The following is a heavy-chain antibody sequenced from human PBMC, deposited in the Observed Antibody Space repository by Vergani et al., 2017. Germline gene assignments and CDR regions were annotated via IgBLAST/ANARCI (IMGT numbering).Heavy chain of an antibody. Sequence: QVQLQESGPGLVKPSETLSLTCTVSGGSISSSSYYWGWIRQPPGKGLEWIGSIYYSGSTYYNPSLKSRVTISVDTSKNQFSLKLSSVTAADTAVYYCARTMYPVEFDYWGQGTLVTVSS. CDR1: GGSISSSSYY. V-gene: IGHV4-39*07. CDR2: IYYSGST. J-gene: IGHJ4*02. CDR3: ARTMYPVEFDY. D-gene: IGHD3-10*02.